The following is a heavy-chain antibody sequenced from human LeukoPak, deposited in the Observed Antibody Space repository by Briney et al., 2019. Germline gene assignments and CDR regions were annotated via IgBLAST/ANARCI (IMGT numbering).Heavy chain of an antibody. CDR2: TYYSGST. Sequence: SETLSLTCTVSGGSISSYYWSWIRQPPGKGLEWIGYTYYSGSTNYNPSLKSRVTISVDTSRNQFSLKLSSVTAADTAVYYCARHQAGNFDYWGQGTLVTVSS. V-gene: IGHV4-59*08. CDR3: ARHQAGNFDY. J-gene: IGHJ4*02. CDR1: GGSISSYY. D-gene: IGHD6-19*01.